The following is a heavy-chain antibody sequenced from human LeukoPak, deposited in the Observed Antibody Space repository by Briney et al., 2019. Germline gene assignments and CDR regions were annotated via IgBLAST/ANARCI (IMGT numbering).Heavy chain of an antibody. CDR2: IYYSGST. D-gene: IGHD1-14*01. Sequence: SETLSLTCTVSGGSISSYYWSWIRQPPGKGLEWIGYIYYSGSTNYNPSLKSRVTISVDTSKNQFSLKLSSVTAADTAVYYCARGGAPDQYPLYDYWGQGTLVTVSS. V-gene: IGHV4-59*01. CDR3: ARGGAPDQYPLYDY. CDR1: GGSISSYY. J-gene: IGHJ4*02.